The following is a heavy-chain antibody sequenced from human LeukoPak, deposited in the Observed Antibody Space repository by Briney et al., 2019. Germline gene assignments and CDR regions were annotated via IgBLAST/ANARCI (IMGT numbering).Heavy chain of an antibody. Sequence: SETLSLTCTVSGGSISSYYWNWLRQPPGKGLEWIGYIYYSGSTNYNPSLKSRVTTLVDPSKNQFSLRLSSVTAADTAVYYCAREYSSSSGRRAFDFWGEGTMVTVSS. D-gene: IGHD6-6*01. CDR2: IYYSGST. CDR3: AREYSSSSGRRAFDF. J-gene: IGHJ3*01. CDR1: GGSISSYY. V-gene: IGHV4-59*08.